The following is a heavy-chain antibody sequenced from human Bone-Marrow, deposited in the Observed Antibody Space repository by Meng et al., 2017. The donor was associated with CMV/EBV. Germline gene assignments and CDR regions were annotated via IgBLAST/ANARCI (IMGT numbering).Heavy chain of an antibody. CDR2: IYYSGGT. Sequence: ISRGGYYWSWIRQHRGKGLEWIGYIYYSGGTYYSPSLKSRVTISVDTSKNQFSLKLSSVTAADTAVYYCARATPNYYDSSGYYYFDYWGQGTLVTVSS. V-gene: IGHV4-31*02. CDR1: ISRGGYY. CDR3: ARATPNYYDSSGYYYFDY. J-gene: IGHJ4*02. D-gene: IGHD3-22*01.